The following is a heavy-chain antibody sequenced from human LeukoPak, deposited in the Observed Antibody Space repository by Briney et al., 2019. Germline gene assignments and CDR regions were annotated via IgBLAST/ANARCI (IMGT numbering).Heavy chain of an antibody. D-gene: IGHD3-10*01. Sequence: ASVKVSCKASGYTFTGYYMKWVRQAPGQGLEWMGRINPKSGGANYAQKLQGRVTMTRDTSISTAYMELSGLRSDDAAVYYCARGSDDGENWFDPWGQGTLVTVSS. CDR2: INPKSGGA. V-gene: IGHV1-2*06. CDR3: ARGSDDGENWFDP. CDR1: GYTFTGYY. J-gene: IGHJ5*02.